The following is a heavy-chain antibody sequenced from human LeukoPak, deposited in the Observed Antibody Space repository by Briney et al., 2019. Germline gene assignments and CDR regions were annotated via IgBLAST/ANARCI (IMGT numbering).Heavy chain of an antibody. CDR2: IYPGDSDT. CDR1: GYTFTSYW. CDR3: ARRQYSGYEISWFDP. J-gene: IGHJ5*02. V-gene: IGHV5-51*01. Sequence: GESLKISCKGSGYTFTSYWIGWVRQMPGKGLEWMGIIYPGDSDTRYSPSFQGQVTISADKSISTAYLQWSSLKASDTAMYYCARRQYSGYEISWFDPWGQGTLVTVSS. D-gene: IGHD5-12*01.